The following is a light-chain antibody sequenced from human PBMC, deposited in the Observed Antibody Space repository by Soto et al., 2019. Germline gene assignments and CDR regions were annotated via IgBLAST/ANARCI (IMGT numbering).Light chain of an antibody. CDR2: GAS. CDR1: QSINVY. V-gene: IGKV1-39*01. J-gene: IGKJ4*01. Sequence: DIQMHQSPSSLSASVGDRVTITCRARQSINVYLHWYQQKPGKPPNLLIYGASSLQSGVPSRFSGGGSGTDFTLTISSLQPEDVGTYYCQQSDSTPKTFGGGTKVDIK. CDR3: QQSDSTPKT.